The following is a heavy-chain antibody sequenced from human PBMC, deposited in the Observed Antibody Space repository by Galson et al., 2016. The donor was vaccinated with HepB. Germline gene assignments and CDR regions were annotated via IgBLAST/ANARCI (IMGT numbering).Heavy chain of an antibody. D-gene: IGHD6-19*01. CDR1: GGSMSSSTYY. CDR2: IYYSGYT. V-gene: IGHV4-39*01. CDR3: ARHPPIAVAGELSPFDS. J-gene: IGHJ4*02. Sequence: SETLSLTCTVSGGSMSSSTYYWAWIRQPPGRGLEWIGTIYYSGYTYYNSSLTSRLTISVDTSKNQFSLKLSSVTAADTAFYYCARHPPIAVAGELSPFDSWGQGTLVTVSS.